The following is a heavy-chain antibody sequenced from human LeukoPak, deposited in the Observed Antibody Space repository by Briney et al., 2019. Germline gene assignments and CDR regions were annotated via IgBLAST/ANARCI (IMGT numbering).Heavy chain of an antibody. CDR3: ARDRDFGVGNWFDP. D-gene: IGHD3-3*01. CDR2: ISRSSSYI. Sequence: GGSLRLSCAASGFTFRDYSMNWVRQAPGKGLEWVSSISRSSSYIYYADSVKGRFTISRDDAKNSLSLQMNSLGAEDTAVYYCARDRDFGVGNWFDPWGQGVLVTVSA. J-gene: IGHJ5*02. CDR1: GFTFRDYS. V-gene: IGHV3-21*01.